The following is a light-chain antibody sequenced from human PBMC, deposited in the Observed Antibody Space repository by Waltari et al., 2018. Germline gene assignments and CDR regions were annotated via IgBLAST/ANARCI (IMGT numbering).Light chain of an antibody. V-gene: IGKV3-20*01. CDR1: QSVSRF. J-gene: IGKJ1*01. Sequence: EIVLTQSPGTLSLSPGERGTLSCRASQSVSRFLAWYQQKPGQAPRLLIYGASPRATGIPSRFSCSGFGTDFSLTISRLEPEDFAVYYCQKYDRLPATFGQGTKVEIK. CDR2: GAS. CDR3: QKYDRLPAT.